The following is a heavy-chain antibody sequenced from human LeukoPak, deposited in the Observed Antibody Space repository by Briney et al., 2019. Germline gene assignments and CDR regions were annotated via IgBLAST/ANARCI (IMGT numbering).Heavy chain of an antibody. D-gene: IGHD4/OR15-4a*01. CDR2: ISYDESDK. J-gene: IGHJ4*02. V-gene: IGHV3-30*03. CDR1: GFTFSNYG. CDR3: AREYGGYVDY. Sequence: GGSLRLSCAASGFTFSNYGMHWVRQAPGKGLEWVAVISYDESDKYYADSVKGRFTISRDNSKNTLYLQMNSLRAEDTAVYYCAREYGGYVDYWGQGTLVTVSS.